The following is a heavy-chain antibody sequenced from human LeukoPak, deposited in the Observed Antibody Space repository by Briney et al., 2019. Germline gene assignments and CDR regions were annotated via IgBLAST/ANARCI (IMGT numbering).Heavy chain of an antibody. CDR2: ISGSGGST. V-gene: IGHV3-23*01. Sequence: PGGSLRLSCAASGFTFSSYSVNWVRQAPGKGLEWVSAISGSGGSTYYADSVKGRFTISRDNSKNTLYLQMNSLRAEDTAVYYCASGSTVTTVPDYWGQGTLVTVSS. D-gene: IGHD4-11*01. CDR3: ASGSTVTTVPDY. J-gene: IGHJ4*02. CDR1: GFTFSSYS.